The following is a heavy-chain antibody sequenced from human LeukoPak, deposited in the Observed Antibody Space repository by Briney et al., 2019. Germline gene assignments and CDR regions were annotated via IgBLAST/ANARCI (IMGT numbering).Heavy chain of an antibody. CDR1: GFTFSSYA. Sequence: PGGSLRLSCAASGFTFSSYAMSWVRQAPGKGLEWVSAISGSGGSTYYADSVKGRFTIPRDNSKNTLYLQMNSLRAEDTAVYYCAKDRGLIAVAGTFDYWGQGTLVTVSS. CDR2: ISGSGGST. J-gene: IGHJ4*02. CDR3: AKDRGLIAVAGTFDY. V-gene: IGHV3-23*01. D-gene: IGHD6-19*01.